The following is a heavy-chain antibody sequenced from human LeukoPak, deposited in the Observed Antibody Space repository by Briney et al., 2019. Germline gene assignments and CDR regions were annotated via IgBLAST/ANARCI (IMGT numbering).Heavy chain of an antibody. V-gene: IGHV6-1*01. Sequence: SQTLSLTCAISGDSVSSNSAAWNWIRQSPSRGLEWLGRTYYRSKWYNDYAVSVKSRITINPDTSKNQFSLQLNSVTPEDTAVYYCATDLRGSITMMGAFDIWGQGTMVTVSS. D-gene: IGHD3-22*01. CDR3: ATDLRGSITMMGAFDI. J-gene: IGHJ3*02. CDR2: TYYRSKWYN. CDR1: GDSVSSNSAA.